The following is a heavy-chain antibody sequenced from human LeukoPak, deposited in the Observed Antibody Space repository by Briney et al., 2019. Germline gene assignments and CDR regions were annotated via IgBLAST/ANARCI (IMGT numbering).Heavy chain of an antibody. CDR1: GFTFSNYA. CDR2: MSGRGGST. V-gene: IGHV3-23*01. Sequence: GGSLRLSCAASGFTFSNYAMSWVRQAPGQGLEWVSTMSGRGGSTDYADSVKGRFTISRDNSKNTLYLQMNSLRAEDTAVYYCAKDLSHRSGYSYYFDYWGQGTLVTVSS. D-gene: IGHD3-22*01. J-gene: IGHJ4*02. CDR3: AKDLSHRSGYSYYFDY.